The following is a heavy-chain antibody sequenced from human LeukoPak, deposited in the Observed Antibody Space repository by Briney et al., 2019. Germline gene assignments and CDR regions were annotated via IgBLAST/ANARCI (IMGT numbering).Heavy chain of an antibody. CDR1: GFTVSSNY. V-gene: IGHV3-53*01. CDR3: AKGSLDGWLVTYRYFDN. D-gene: IGHD6-19*01. Sequence: PGGSLRLSXAASGFTVSSNYMSWVRQAPGKGQEWASVIYSGGSTYYADSVKGRFTISRDNSKNTLYLQMDSLRVDDTAVYYCAKGSLDGWLVTYRYFDNWGQGTLVTVSS. CDR2: IYSGGST. J-gene: IGHJ4*02.